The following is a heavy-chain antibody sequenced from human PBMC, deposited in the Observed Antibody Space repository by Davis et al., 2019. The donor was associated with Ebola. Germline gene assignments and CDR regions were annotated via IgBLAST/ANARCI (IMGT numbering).Heavy chain of an antibody. V-gene: IGHV1-8*01. CDR3: VRGRRRGYQLPLTPNWFDP. J-gene: IGHJ5*02. Sequence: ASVKVSCKASGYTFTSYDINWVRQATGQGLEWMGWMNPNSGNTGYAQKFQGRVTMTRNTSISTAYMELSSLRSEDTAVYYCVRGRRRGYQLPLTPNWFDPWGQGTLVTVSS. CDR2: MNPNSGNT. D-gene: IGHD2-2*01. CDR1: GYTFTSYD.